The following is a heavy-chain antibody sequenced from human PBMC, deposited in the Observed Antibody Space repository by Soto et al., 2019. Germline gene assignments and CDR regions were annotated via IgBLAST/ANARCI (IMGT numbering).Heavy chain of an antibody. CDR2: IYYSGST. J-gene: IGHJ6*02. Sequence: SETLSLTCTVSGGSISSSSYYWGWIRQPPGKGLEWIGSIYYSGSTYYNPSLKSRVTISVDTSKNQFSLKLSSVTAADTAVYYCASVGPGYYYGMDVWGQGTTVTVSS. V-gene: IGHV4-39*01. CDR3: ASVGPGYYYGMDV. CDR1: GGSISSSSYY. D-gene: IGHD1-26*01.